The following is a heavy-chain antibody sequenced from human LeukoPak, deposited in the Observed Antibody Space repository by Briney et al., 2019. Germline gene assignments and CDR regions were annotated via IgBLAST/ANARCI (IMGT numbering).Heavy chain of an antibody. CDR3: AADTAVAGTSRVLDAFDI. CDR2: IVVGSGNT. Sequence: SVKLSCTASGFTFTGSIMQWVRQARAPRLELLGWIVVGSGNTNYAQKFKERVTITRDMYTSTAYMELSSLRSEDTAVYYCAADTAVAGTSRVLDAFDIWGQGTMVTVSS. V-gene: IGHV1-58*02. CDR1: GFTFTGSI. D-gene: IGHD6-13*01. J-gene: IGHJ3*02.